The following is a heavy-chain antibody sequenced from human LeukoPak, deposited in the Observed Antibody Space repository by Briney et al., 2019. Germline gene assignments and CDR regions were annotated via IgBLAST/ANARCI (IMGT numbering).Heavy chain of an antibody. CDR1: GFTFSSYS. J-gene: IGHJ6*03. CDR2: IKSKTDGGTT. CDR3: TLWFGDPNYYYYMDV. V-gene: IGHV3-15*01. D-gene: IGHD3-10*01. Sequence: GGSLRLSCAASGFTFSSYSMNWVRQAPGKGLEWVGRIKSKTDGGTTDYAAPVKGRFTISRDDSKNTLYLQMNSLKTEDTAVYYCTLWFGDPNYYYYMDVWGKGTTVTVSS.